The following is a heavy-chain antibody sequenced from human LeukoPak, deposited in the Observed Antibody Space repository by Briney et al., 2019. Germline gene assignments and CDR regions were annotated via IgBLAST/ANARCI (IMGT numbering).Heavy chain of an antibody. Sequence: PSETLSLTCIVSGGSISNSNYYWSWIRQPAGKGLEWIGRIYTSGSTNYNPSLKSRVTMSVDTSKNQFSLKLSSVTAADTAVYYCARHGALWWRIYFDYWGQGTLVTVSS. CDR2: IYTSGST. CDR3: ARHGALWWRIYFDY. D-gene: IGHD4/OR15-4a*01. J-gene: IGHJ4*02. CDR1: GGSISNSNYY. V-gene: IGHV4-61*02.